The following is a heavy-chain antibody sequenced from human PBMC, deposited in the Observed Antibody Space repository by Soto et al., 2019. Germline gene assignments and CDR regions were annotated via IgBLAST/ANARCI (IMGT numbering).Heavy chain of an antibody. J-gene: IGHJ6*04. CDR1: GFTFSGSA. Sequence: GGSLRLSCAASGFTFSGSAMHWVRQASGKGLEWVGRIRSKANSYATAYAASVKGRFTISRDDSKNTAYLQMNSLKTEDTAVYYCTRQKLSAAMAPYYYYYGMDVWGKGTTVTVSS. V-gene: IGHV3-73*01. CDR3: TRQKLSAAMAPYYYYYGMDV. CDR2: IRSKANSYAT. D-gene: IGHD5-18*01.